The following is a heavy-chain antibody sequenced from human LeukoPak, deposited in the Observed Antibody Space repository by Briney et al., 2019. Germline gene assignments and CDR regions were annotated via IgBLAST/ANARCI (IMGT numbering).Heavy chain of an antibody. CDR2: IYDRGST. Sequence: SETLSLTCTVTGASISSHYWCWIRQPPGTGLEWIGDIYDRGSTTYNPSLKSRVTISVDTSRNQFSLNLRSVTAADAAVYYCAKIEVERFDTWGQGTLVTVSS. CDR1: GASISSHY. J-gene: IGHJ5*02. V-gene: IGHV4-59*11. D-gene: IGHD1-26*01. CDR3: AKIEVERFDT.